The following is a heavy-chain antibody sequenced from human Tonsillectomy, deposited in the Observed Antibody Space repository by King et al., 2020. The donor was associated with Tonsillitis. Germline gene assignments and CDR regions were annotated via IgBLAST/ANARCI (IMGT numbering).Heavy chain of an antibody. CDR1: GFTFSDHY. J-gene: IGHJ4*02. CDR2: VRKTTNSYST. Sequence: VQLVESGGGLVQPGGSLRLSCAASGFTFSDHYMDWVRQAPGKGREWVGRVRKTTNSYSTEYAAAVQGRFTISSDDSRSSLYLQMNSLKTEDTAVYYCARVQPSGTSYSFDYWGQGTLVTVSS. CDR3: ARVQPSGTSYSFDY. D-gene: IGHD1-26*01. V-gene: IGHV3-72*01.